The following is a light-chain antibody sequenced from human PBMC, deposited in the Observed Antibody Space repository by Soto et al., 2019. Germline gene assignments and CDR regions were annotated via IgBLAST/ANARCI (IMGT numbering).Light chain of an antibody. V-gene: IGLV2-11*01. Sequence: ALTQPRSVSGSPVQSVTISCTGTSSVVGGYNYVSWYQQHPGKAPKLMIYDVSKRPSGVPDRFSGSKSGNTASLTISGLQAEDEADYYCCSYAGSANYVFGTGTKVTVL. CDR3: CSYAGSANYV. CDR2: DVS. J-gene: IGLJ1*01. CDR1: SSVVGGYNY.